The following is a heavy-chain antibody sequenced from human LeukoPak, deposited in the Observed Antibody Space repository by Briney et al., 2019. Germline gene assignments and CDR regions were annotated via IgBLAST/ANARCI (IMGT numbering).Heavy chain of an antibody. CDR3: ARLRPQDAFDI. J-gene: IGHJ3*02. V-gene: IGHV1-69*06. CDR2: IIPIFGTA. Sequence: ASVKVSCKASGYTFTSYAMNWVRQAPGQGLEWMGGIIPIFGTANYAQKFQGRVTITADKSTSTAYLQWSSLKASDTAMYYCARLRPQDAFDIWGQGTMVTVSS. CDR1: GYTFTSYA.